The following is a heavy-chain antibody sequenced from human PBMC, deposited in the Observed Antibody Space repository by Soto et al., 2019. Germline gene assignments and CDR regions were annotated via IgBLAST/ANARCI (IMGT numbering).Heavy chain of an antibody. Sequence: GASVKVSCKASGGTFSSYTISWVRQAPGQGLEWMGRIIPILGIANYAQKFQGRVTITADKSTSTAYMELSSLRSEDTAVYYCARAPYYYGSGSFGRDAFDIWGQGTMVTVSS. J-gene: IGHJ3*02. CDR1: GGTFSSYT. V-gene: IGHV1-69*02. D-gene: IGHD3-10*01. CDR2: IIPILGIA. CDR3: ARAPYYYGSGSFGRDAFDI.